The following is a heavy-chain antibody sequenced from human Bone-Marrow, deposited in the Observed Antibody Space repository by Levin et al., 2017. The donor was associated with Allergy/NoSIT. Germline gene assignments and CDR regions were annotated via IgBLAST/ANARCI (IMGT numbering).Heavy chain of an antibody. D-gene: IGHD3-10*01. Sequence: SQTLSLTCTVSGGSIHRSPYYWVWTRQSPGKGLEWIGSIYYIGKTYYNPSLKSRVTISVDTSKNQFSLKLGSVTAGDTAIYYCAGEGTPQSWDYWGQGTLVAVSS. CDR2: IYYIGKT. CDR3: AGEGTPQSWDY. V-gene: IGHV4-39*07. J-gene: IGHJ4*02. CDR1: GGSIHRSPYY.